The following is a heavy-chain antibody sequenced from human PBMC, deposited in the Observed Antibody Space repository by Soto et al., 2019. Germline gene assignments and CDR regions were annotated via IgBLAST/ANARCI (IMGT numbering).Heavy chain of an antibody. V-gene: IGHV1-46*01. CDR2: INPSGGST. CDR3: ARRRGPYSSSSGGYYYSGMDV. J-gene: IGHJ6*02. D-gene: IGHD6-6*01. Sequence: ASVKASCKEYRYTFTSYYIQWVRQAPGQGLECMGIINPSGGSTSYAQKFQGRVTTPRDTSTSTVYMEPRSLRSQDTAVYYCARRRGPYSSSSGGYYYSGMDVWGQGTTAPVPS. CDR1: RYTFTSYY.